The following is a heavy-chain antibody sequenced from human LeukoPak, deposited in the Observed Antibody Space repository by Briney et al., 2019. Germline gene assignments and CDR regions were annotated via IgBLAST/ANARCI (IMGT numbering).Heavy chain of an antibody. D-gene: IGHD3-10*01. CDR2: INPNSGGT. CDR3: ARDSNYYGSGSYYTLGAFDI. Sequence: ASVKDSCKASGCTFTGYYMHWVRQAPGQGLEWMGWINPNSGGTNYAQKFQGRVTMTRDTSISTAYMELSRLRSDDTAVYYCARDSNYYGSGSYYTLGAFDIWGQGTMVTVSS. J-gene: IGHJ3*02. CDR1: GCTFTGYY. V-gene: IGHV1-2*02.